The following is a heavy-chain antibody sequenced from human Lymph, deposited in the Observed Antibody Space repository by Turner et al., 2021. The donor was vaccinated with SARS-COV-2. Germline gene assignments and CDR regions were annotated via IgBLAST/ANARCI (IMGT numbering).Heavy chain of an antibody. CDR1: GYTFTRYD. CDR3: ARAAQLTVWFDP. Sequence: QVQLVQSGAEVKKPGASVKVSCMASGYTFTRYDIYWVRQATGQGLGWMGWMDPNSDNTGYAQKFKGRVTMTRSTAISTAYMELSSLRSEDTAVYYCARAAQLTVWFDPWGQGTLVTVSS. J-gene: IGHJ5*02. V-gene: IGHV1-8*01. CDR2: MDPNSDNT. D-gene: IGHD3-9*01.